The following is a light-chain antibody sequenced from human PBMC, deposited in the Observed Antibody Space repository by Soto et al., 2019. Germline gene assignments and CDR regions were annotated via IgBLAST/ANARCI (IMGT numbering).Light chain of an antibody. CDR3: QQYDMLPYT. Sequence: DIQMTQSPSSLSASVGDRVTITCQASQGISNYLNWYQQKPDKAPKRLIYDASNLETGVPSRFSGSASGTDFTFTIHSLQPEDIATYYCQQYDMLPYTFGKGTKVDIK. J-gene: IGKJ2*01. V-gene: IGKV1-33*01. CDR1: QGISNY. CDR2: DAS.